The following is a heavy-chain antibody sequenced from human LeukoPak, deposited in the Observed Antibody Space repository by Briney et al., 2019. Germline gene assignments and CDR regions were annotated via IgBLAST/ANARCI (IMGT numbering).Heavy chain of an antibody. CDR3: AKVLGAYSGYSSSFFDY. D-gene: IGHD6-13*01. J-gene: IGHJ4*02. CDR1: GFTFSSYA. CDR2: ISGSGGST. V-gene: IGHV3-23*01. Sequence: GSLRLSCAASGFTFSSYALSWVRQAPGKGLEWVSAISGSGGSTYYADSVKGRFTISRDYSKNTLYLQMNSLRAEDTAVYYCAKVLGAYSGYSSSFFDYWGQGTLVTVSS.